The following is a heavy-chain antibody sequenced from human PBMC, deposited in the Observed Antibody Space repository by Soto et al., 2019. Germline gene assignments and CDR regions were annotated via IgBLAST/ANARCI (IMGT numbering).Heavy chain of an antibody. CDR2: ISSSSSTI. V-gene: IGHV3-48*01. Sequence: PGGSLRLSCAASGFTFSSYSMNWVRQAPGKGLEWVSYISSSSSTIYYADSVKGRFTISRDNAKNSLYLQMNSLRAEDTAVYYCARVLPYCSGGWCYSGGWPDAFDIWGQGKTITVSS. CDR1: GFTFSSYS. J-gene: IGHJ3*02. CDR3: ARVLPYCSGGWCYSGGWPDAFDI. D-gene: IGHD2-15*01.